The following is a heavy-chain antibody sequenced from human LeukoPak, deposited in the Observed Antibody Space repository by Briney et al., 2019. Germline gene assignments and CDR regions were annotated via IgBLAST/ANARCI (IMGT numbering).Heavy chain of an antibody. CDR1: GFTFSSYA. J-gene: IGHJ4*02. V-gene: IGHV3-23*01. CDR3: AKRTKQQLVSPCDY. CDR2: ISGSGGST. Sequence: GGSLRLSCAASGFTFSSYAMSWVRQAPGKGLEWVSAISGSGGSTYYADSVKGRFTISRDNSKNTLYLQMNSLRAEDTAVYYCAKRTKQQLVSPCDYWGRGTLVTVSS. D-gene: IGHD6-13*01.